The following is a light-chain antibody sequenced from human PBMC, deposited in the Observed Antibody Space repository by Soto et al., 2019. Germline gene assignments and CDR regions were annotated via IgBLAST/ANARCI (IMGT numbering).Light chain of an antibody. Sequence: EIVLTQSPGTLSLSPGERATLSCRASQSVSSSYLAWYQQKPGQAPRLLIYGASSRATGIPDRFSGSGSGTDFTLTISRLEPEDFATYYCQQSYSTPPSWTFGQGTKVEIK. CDR3: QQSYSTPPSWT. V-gene: IGKV3-20*01. J-gene: IGKJ1*01. CDR1: QSVSSSY. CDR2: GAS.